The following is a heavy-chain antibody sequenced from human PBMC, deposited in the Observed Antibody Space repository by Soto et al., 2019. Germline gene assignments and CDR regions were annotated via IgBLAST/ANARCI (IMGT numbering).Heavy chain of an antibody. CDR2: IYYSGST. J-gene: IGHJ5*02. CDR1: GGSISSGGYY. D-gene: IGHD1-26*01. V-gene: IGHV4-31*02. CDR3: ARMVRSGSYLNWFDT. Sequence: SETLSLNGTVSGGSISSGGYYWRWIRQHPGKGLEWIGYIYYSGSTYYNPSLKSRVTISVDTSKNQFSLKLSSVTAADTAVYYCARMVRSGSYLNWFDTWGQGTRVT.